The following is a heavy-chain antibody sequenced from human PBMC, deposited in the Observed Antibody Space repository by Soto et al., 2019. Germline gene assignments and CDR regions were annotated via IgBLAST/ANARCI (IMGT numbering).Heavy chain of an antibody. CDR3: ARVAIINMVRGVIITAYYYYGMDV. CDR2: IYYSGST. D-gene: IGHD3-10*01. CDR1: GGSISSGDYY. Sequence: QVQLQESGPGLVKPSQTLSLTCTVSGGSISSGDYYWRWIRQPPGKGLEWLGYIYYSGSTYYNPSLKSRVTISVDTSKPQFSLKLSSVTAADTAVYYCARVAIINMVRGVIITAYYYYGMDVWGQVTTVTVSS. V-gene: IGHV4-30-4*01. J-gene: IGHJ6*02.